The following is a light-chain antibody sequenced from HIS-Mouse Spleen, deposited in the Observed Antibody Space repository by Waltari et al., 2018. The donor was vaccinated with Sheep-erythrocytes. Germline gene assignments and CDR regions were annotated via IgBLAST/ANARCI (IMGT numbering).Light chain of an antibody. J-gene: IGLJ1*01. Sequence: QSALTQPRPVSGSPGQSVTISCTGTSSDLGGYNYISWYQQHPGKAPKLMIYDVSKRPSGVHDRFSGSKSGNTASLTISGLQAEDEADYYCCSYAGSYNHVFASGTKVTVL. CDR1: SSDLGGYNY. CDR2: DVS. CDR3: CSYAGSYNHV. V-gene: IGLV2-11*01.